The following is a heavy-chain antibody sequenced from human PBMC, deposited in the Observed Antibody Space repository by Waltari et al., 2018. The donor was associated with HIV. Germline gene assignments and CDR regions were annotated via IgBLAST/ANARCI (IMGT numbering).Heavy chain of an antibody. CDR1: GFPFSSQV. J-gene: IGHJ5*02. V-gene: IGHV3-23*01. CDR3: AKGGGCFGANCYYPDR. Sequence: VQLLETGGGLIQPGGSLRLSCAASGFPFSSQVMSWVRQAPGKGLEWVSTITGGGTYYADSVKGRFTISRDDPRDTLYLEMNGLRAEDTAMYYCAKGGGCFGANCYYPDRWGQGTLVTVSS. CDR2: ITGGGT. D-gene: IGHD2-21*01.